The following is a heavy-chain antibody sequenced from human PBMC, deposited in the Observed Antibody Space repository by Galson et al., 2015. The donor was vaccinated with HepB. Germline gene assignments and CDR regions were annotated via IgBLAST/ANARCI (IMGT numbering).Heavy chain of an antibody. CDR3: ARDRGYYFDY. Sequence: SLRLSCAASGFTFSTYSMNWVRQAPGKGLEWVSYISSSSSTKYYADSVKGRFTISRGNAKNSLYLQMNSLRAEDTAVYYCARDRGYYFDYWGQGTLVTVSS. CDR1: GFTFSTYS. CDR2: ISSSSSTK. J-gene: IGHJ4*02. V-gene: IGHV3-48*04.